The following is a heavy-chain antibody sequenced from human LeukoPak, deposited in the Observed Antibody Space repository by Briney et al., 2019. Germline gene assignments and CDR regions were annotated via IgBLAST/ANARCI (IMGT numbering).Heavy chain of an antibody. CDR1: GFTFSSYS. J-gene: IGHJ4*02. D-gene: IGHD6-13*01. Sequence: GGSLRLSCAASGFTFSSYSMNWVRQAPGKGLEWVSYISSSSSTIYYADSVKGRFTISRDNSKNTLYLQMNSLRAEDTAVYYCAKSPGSSEFDYWGQGTLVTVSS. CDR2: ISSSSSTI. V-gene: IGHV3-48*01. CDR3: AKSPGSSEFDY.